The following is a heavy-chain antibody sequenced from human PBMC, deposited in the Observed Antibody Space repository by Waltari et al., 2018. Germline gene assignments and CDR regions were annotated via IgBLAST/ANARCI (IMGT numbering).Heavy chain of an antibody. J-gene: IGHJ6*03. D-gene: IGHD3-22*01. V-gene: IGHV2-70*15. CDR3: ARRIVVVQGYYMDV. CDR1: GFSLSTSGMC. CDR2: IDWDDDK. Sequence: QVTLRESGPALVKPTQTLTLTCTFSGFSLSTSGMCVSWIRQPPGKALEWLARIDWDDDKYYSTSLKTRLNISKDTSKNQVVLTMTNMDPVDTATYYCARRIVVVQGYYMDVWGKGTTVTVSS.